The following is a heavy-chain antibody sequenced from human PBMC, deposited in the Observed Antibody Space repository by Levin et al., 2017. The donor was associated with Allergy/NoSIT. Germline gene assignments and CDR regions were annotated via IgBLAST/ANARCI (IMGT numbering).Heavy chain of an antibody. CDR3: ASWAMYHYDRSAFDYFYDAMDV. CDR2: ISAGGNYI. CDR1: GILFSSYD. Sequence: GESLKISCAASGILFSSYDMNWVRQAPGKGLEWVSSISAGGNYIYYADSVKGRFTISRDNAKNPLFLQMNSLRAEDTAVYYCASWAMYHYDRSAFDYFYDAMDVWGQGTTVTVSS. J-gene: IGHJ6*02. V-gene: IGHV3-21*01. D-gene: IGHD3-22*01.